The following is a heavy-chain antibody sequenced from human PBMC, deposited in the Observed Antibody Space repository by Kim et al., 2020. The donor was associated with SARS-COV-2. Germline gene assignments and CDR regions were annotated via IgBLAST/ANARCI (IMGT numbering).Heavy chain of an antibody. D-gene: IGHD1-7*01. J-gene: IGHJ6*02. CDR3: AREDGTSYYYYYGMDV. V-gene: IGHV3-21*01. Sequence: SVKGRFTISRDNAKNSLYLQMNSLRAEDTAVYYCAREDGTSYYYYYGMDVWGQGTTVTVSS.